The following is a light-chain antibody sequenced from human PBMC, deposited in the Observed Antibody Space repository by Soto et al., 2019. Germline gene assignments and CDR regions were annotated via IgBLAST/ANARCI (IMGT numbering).Light chain of an antibody. J-gene: IGLJ1*01. Sequence: QSVLTQLPSASGSPGQSVTVSCTGTSSDVGGYNYVSWYQQHPGKAPKLIIYEVSERPSGVPDRFSGSKSGDTASLTVSGLQAEDEADYYCSSYAGSNNFCVFGTGTKVTVL. CDR3: SSYAGSNNFCV. CDR1: SSDVGGYNY. V-gene: IGLV2-8*01. CDR2: EVS.